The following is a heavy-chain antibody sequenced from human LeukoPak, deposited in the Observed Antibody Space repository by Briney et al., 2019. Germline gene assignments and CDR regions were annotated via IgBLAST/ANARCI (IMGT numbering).Heavy chain of an antibody. CDR1: GFTFSSYS. CDR3: AKDFFPMIVVVITTGFDY. J-gene: IGHJ4*02. V-gene: IGHV3-21*01. Sequence: GGSLRLSCAASGFTFSSYSMNWVRQAPGKGLEWVSAISSSSSYIYYADSVKGRFTISRDNAKNSLYLQMNSLRAEDTAVYYCAKDFFPMIVVVITTGFDYWGQGTLVTVSS. CDR2: ISSSSSYI. D-gene: IGHD3-22*01.